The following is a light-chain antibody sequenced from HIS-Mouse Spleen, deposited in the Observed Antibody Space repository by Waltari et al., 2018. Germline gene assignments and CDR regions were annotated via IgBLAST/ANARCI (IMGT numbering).Light chain of an antibody. CDR1: QSVSSN. Sequence: EIVMTQSPATLSVSPGERATLPCRASQSVSSNLAWYQQKPGQAPRLLIYGASPRATGIPARFSGSGSGTEFTLTISSMQSEDFAVYYCQQYNNWPYTFGQGTKLEIK. CDR3: QQYNNWPYT. V-gene: IGKV3-15*01. J-gene: IGKJ2*01. CDR2: GAS.